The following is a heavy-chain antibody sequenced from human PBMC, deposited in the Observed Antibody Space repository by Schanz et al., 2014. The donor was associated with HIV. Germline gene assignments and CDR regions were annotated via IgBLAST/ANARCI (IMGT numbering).Heavy chain of an antibody. D-gene: IGHD3-22*01. CDR2: ISGSGGTT. J-gene: IGHJ5*02. V-gene: IGHV3-74*01. CDR1: GFKFSDSW. CDR3: TGGLYYDSVPFDP. Sequence: EMQLVESGGGLVQPGGALRLSCVASGFKFSDSWMHWVRQTPGKGPVWVSSISGSGGTTDYADSVKGRFTISRANSKNTLYLQMTSLRVEDTAVYYCTGGLYYDSVPFDPWGQGTLVTVSS.